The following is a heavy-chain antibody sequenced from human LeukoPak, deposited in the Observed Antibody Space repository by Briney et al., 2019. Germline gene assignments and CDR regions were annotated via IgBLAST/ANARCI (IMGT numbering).Heavy chain of an antibody. J-gene: IGHJ6*02. V-gene: IGHV1-8*01. CDR2: MNPNSGNT. Sequence: ASVKVSCKASGYTFTSYDVNWVRQATGQGLEWMGWMNPNSGNTGYAQKFQGRVTMTRNTSISTAYMELSILRSEDTAVYYCARFRSSFPAHNMDVWGQGTTVTVSS. CDR3: ARFRSSFPAHNMDV. CDR1: GYTFTSYD. D-gene: IGHD6-6*01.